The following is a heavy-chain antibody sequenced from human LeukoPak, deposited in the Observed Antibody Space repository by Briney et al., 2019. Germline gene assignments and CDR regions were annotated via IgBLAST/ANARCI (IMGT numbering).Heavy chain of an antibody. CDR3: ARDQTYSGSGIYTYFDY. Sequence: SETLSLTCTVSGGSISSSSYYWGWIRQPPGKGLEWIGSIYYSGSTYYNPSLKSRVTISVDTSKNQFSLKLTSVTAADTAVYYCARDQTYSGSGIYTYFDYWGQGILVTVSS. D-gene: IGHD3-10*01. J-gene: IGHJ4*02. CDR1: GGSISSSSYY. V-gene: IGHV4-39*02. CDR2: IYYSGST.